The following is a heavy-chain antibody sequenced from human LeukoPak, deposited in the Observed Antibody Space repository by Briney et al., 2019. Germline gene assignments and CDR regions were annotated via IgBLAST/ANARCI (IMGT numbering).Heavy chain of an antibody. CDR2: INHSGST. D-gene: IGHD2-2*01. CDR1: GGSFSGYH. CDR3: ARVDCSSTRQYYYYGMDV. Sequence: SETLSLTCAVYGGSFSGYHWSWIRQPPGKGLEWIGEINHSGSTNYNPSLKSRVTISVDTSKNQFSLKLNSVTAADTAVYYCARVDCSSTRQYYYYGMDVWGQGTTVTVSS. J-gene: IGHJ6*02. V-gene: IGHV4-34*01.